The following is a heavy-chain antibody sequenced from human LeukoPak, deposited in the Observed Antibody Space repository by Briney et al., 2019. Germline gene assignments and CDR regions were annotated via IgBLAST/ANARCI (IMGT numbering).Heavy chain of an antibody. V-gene: IGHV3-23*01. CDR2: ISGSGGST. Sequence: GVSLRLSCAASGFTFSSYAMSWVRQAPGKGLEWVSAISGSGGSTYYADSVKGRFTISRDNSKNTLYLQMNSLRAEDTAVYYCAKGSVYDFWSGYSRHLNYWGQGTLVTVSS. D-gene: IGHD3-3*01. CDR3: AKGSVYDFWSGYSRHLNY. CDR1: GFTFSSYA. J-gene: IGHJ4*02.